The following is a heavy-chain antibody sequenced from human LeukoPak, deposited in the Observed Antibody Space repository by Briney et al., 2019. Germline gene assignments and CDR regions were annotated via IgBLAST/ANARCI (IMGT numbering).Heavy chain of an antibody. CDR1: GYSISSGYY. CDR2: IYHSGST. D-gene: IGHD6-13*01. Sequence: SETLSLTCTVSGYSISSGYYWGWIRQPPGKGLEWIGSIYHSGSTYYNPSLKSRVTISVDTSKNQFSLKLSSVTAADTAVYYCAREEGSSSWYGDWDSYFDYWGQGTLVTVSS. J-gene: IGHJ4*02. V-gene: IGHV4-38-2*02. CDR3: AREEGSSSWYGDWDSYFDY.